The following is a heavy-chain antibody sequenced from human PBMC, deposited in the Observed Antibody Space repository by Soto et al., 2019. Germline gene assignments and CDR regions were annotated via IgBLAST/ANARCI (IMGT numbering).Heavy chain of an antibody. Sequence: VASVKVSCKATGGTYSSYAISWVRQAPGQGLEWMGGIIPIFGTENYAQKFQGRVTITADESTSTAYMELSSLRSEDTAVYYWAMGGGMAADNPVLYYGMDVWGQGTTVTVSS. D-gene: IGHD6-13*01. CDR2: IIPIFGTE. CDR1: GGTYSSYA. CDR3: AMGGGMAADNPVLYYGMDV. V-gene: IGHV1-69*13. J-gene: IGHJ6*02.